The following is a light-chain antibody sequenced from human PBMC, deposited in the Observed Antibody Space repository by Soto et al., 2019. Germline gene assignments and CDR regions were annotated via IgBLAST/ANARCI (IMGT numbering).Light chain of an antibody. CDR2: DAS. CDR3: QPYNDWTPYT. V-gene: IGKV3-15*01. CDR1: QSVSNN. Sequence: EVVWTQSPGTLSLSPGERATLSCRASQSVSNNYLAWYQQKPGQPPRLLIFDASARATGGPDRFSGRGSGTEFILTISRLQSEDFAVYYCQPYNDWTPYTFGQGTKVDI. J-gene: IGKJ2*01.